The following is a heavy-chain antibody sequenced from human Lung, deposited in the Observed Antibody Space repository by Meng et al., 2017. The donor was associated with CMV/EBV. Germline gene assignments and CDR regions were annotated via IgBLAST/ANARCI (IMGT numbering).Heavy chain of an antibody. CDR1: GGSFCGYY. CDR2: IHHSGST. CDR3: ARGRAPGWFDP. V-gene: IGHV4-34*01. D-gene: IGHD3-10*01. Sequence: LTWVVSGGSFCGYYWSWIRQHTGEGLEWIGEIHHSGSTNYNPSLKSRVTISVDTSKNQLSLKLSSVTAADTAVYYCARGRAPGWFDPWGQGTLVTVSS. J-gene: IGHJ5*02.